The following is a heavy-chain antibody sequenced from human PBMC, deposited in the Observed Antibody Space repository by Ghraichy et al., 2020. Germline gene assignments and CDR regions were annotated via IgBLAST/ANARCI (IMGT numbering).Heavy chain of an antibody. CDR1: GGPFSGYY. J-gene: IGHJ6*02. D-gene: IGHD5-18*01. Sequence: SETLSLTCAVYGGPFSGYYWTWIRQPPGKGLEWIGQITRGGSTYYNPSLKTRVAMSVDTSKHQFSLRLESVTTADTAVYYCARQEGDTTMYRDTVVPPGVGLDVWGRGTTVTVSS. V-gene: IGHV4-34*01. CDR3: ARQEGDTTMYRDTVVPPGVGLDV. CDR2: ITRGGST.